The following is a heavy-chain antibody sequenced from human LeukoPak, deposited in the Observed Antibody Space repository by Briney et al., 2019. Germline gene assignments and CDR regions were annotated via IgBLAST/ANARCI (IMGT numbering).Heavy chain of an antibody. J-gene: IGHJ4*02. CDR2: ISGSGGST. V-gene: IGHV3-23*01. Sequence: GGSLRLSCAASGFTFSSYAMSWVRQAPGKGLEWVSAISGSGGSTYYADSVKGRFTISRDNSKNTLYLQINNPRVEDTAVYYCAKRYYDFPLDYWGQGTLVTVSS. CDR3: AKRYYDFPLDY. D-gene: IGHD3-3*01. CDR1: GFTFSSYA.